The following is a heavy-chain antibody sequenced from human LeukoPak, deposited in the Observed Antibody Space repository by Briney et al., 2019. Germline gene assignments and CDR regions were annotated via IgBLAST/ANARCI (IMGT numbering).Heavy chain of an antibody. J-gene: IGHJ4*02. Sequence: PGGSLRLSCAAAGFTFSIYGMHWVRQAPGRGLEWVAVIWNDGSYKYYAESVKGRFTISRDNSKDTLYLQMSSVRADDTAVYYCARAVGPFDYWGQGTLVTVSS. CDR1: GFTFSIYG. V-gene: IGHV3-33*01. CDR3: ARAVGPFDY. CDR2: IWNDGSYK.